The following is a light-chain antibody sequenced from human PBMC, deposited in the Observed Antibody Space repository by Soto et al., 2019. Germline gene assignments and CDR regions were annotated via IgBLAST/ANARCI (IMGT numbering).Light chain of an antibody. J-gene: IGLJ1*01. CDR3: SSYTSASTLLYL. V-gene: IGLV2-14*01. CDR2: GVT. Sequence: QSALTQPASVSGSPGQSITISCTGTSSDVGGYNYVSWYQQHPGIAPKLLIYGVTNRPSGVSTRFSGSKSGNTASLTISGLLAGGEACYHCSSYTSASTLLYLFGTGTKVTVL. CDR1: SSDVGGYNY.